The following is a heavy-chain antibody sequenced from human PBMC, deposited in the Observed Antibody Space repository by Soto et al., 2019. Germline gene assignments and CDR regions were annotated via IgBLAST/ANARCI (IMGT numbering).Heavy chain of an antibody. CDR1: GYSFTSYW. V-gene: IGHV5-10-1*01. CDR3: ARNPLDIVLMVYAHDAFDI. CDR2: IDPSDSYT. J-gene: IGHJ3*02. Sequence: GESLKISCKGSGYSFTSYWISWVRQMPGKGLEWMGRIDPSDSYTNYSPSFQGHVTISADKSISTAYLQWSSLKASDTAMYYCARNPLDIVLMVYAHDAFDIWGQGTMVTV. D-gene: IGHD2-8*01.